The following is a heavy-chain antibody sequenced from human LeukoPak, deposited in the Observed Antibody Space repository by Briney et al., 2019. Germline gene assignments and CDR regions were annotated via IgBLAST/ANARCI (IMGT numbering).Heavy chain of an antibody. D-gene: IGHD2-2*01. J-gene: IGHJ4*02. Sequence: GESLKIYCKGSGYTFSNYYIGWVRQMPGKGLEWMGIISPGDSDARYSPSFQGQVTISADKSISTAYLRWSSLKASDTAIYYCARRYCSSISCNPYFFDYWGQGTLVTVSS. CDR2: ISPGDSDA. CDR1: GYTFSNYY. CDR3: ARRYCSSISCNPYFFDY. V-gene: IGHV5-51*01.